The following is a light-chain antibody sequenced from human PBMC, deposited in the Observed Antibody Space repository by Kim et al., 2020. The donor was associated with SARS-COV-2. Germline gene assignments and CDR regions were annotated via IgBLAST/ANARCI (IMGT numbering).Light chain of an antibody. V-gene: IGKV3-15*01. CDR3: QQYYNWPPYT. CDR1: QSVSSN. Sequence: EIVMTQSPATLSVSPGERATLSCRASQSVSSNLAWYQHKPGQTPRLLIYGASTRATGIPVRFSGSGSGTDFTLTVSSLQSEDFAVYYCQQYYNWPPYTFGQGTKLEIK. J-gene: IGKJ2*01. CDR2: GAS.